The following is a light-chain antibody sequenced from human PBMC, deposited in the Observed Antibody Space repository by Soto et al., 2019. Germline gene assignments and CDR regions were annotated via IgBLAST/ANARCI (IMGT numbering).Light chain of an antibody. CDR1: QSVSSN. J-gene: IGKJ1*01. V-gene: IGKV3-15*01. Sequence: EIVMTQSPATLSVSPGERATLSCRASQSVSSNLAWYQQKPGQAPRLLIYGASTRATGIPARFSGSGSGTEFTLTISSLQSEDFAVYYCQQYNSWTFGQGTKVDNK. CDR3: QQYNSWT. CDR2: GAS.